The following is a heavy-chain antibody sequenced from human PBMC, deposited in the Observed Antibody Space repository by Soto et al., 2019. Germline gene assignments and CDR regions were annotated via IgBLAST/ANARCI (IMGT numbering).Heavy chain of an antibody. D-gene: IGHD1-7*01. V-gene: IGHV3-23*01. CDR2: ISGSGAKT. Sequence: PGGSLRPSCAASGFTFNNYAMNWVRQAPGKGLEWVSTISGSGAKTYYADSVKGRFTISRDNSKNTLYLQMNSLRAEDTAVYYCAKDWELTDPWGQGTLVTVSS. J-gene: IGHJ5*02. CDR3: AKDWELTDP. CDR1: GFTFNNYA.